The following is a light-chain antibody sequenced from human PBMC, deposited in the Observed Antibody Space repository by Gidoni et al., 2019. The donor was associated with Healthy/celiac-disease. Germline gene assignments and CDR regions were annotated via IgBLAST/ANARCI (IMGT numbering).Light chain of an antibody. CDR2: GAS. V-gene: IGKV3D-7*01. CDR3: QQDYNLPPWT. J-gene: IGKJ1*01. Sequence: EIVMTQSPATLSLSPGERATLSCRASQSVSSSYLSWYQQKPGQAPRLLIYGASTRATGIPARFSGSGSGTDFTLTISSLQPEDFAVYYCQQDYNLPPWTFXXXTKVEIK. CDR1: QSVSSSY.